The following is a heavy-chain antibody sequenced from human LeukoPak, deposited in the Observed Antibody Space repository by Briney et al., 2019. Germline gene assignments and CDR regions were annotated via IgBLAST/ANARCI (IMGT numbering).Heavy chain of an antibody. CDR2: IIPILGIA. CDR1: GGTFSSYA. CDR3: ARVRYYYDSSGYSVPYYFDY. D-gene: IGHD3-22*01. V-gene: IGHV1-69*04. J-gene: IGHJ4*02. Sequence: SVRVSCKASGGTFSSYAISWVRQAPGQGLEWMGRIIPILGIANYAQKFQGRVTITADKSTSTAYMELSSLRSEDTAVYYCARVRYYYDSSGYSVPYYFDYWGQGTLVTVSS.